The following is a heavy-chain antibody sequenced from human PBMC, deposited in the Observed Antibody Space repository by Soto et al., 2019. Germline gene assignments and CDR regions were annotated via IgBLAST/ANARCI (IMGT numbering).Heavy chain of an antibody. J-gene: IGHJ6*02. CDR2: VHYSGAT. CDR1: GDSISTYY. V-gene: IGHV4-59*01. D-gene: IGHD2-21*02. Sequence: SETLSLTCTVSGDSISTYYWSWIRQPPGKGLEWIGYVHYSGATDYNPSLKSRVTISVDTSKNQFSLNLNYVTAADTAVYYCARDLWGYCGTDCYPLDVWGQGTTVT. CDR3: ARDLWGYCGTDCYPLDV.